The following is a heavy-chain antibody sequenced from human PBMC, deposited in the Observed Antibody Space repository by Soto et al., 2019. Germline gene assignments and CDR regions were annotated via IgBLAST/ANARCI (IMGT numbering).Heavy chain of an antibody. D-gene: IGHD3-10*01. CDR3: AVTMVRGVIMDPRYYYYGMDV. Sequence: SETLSLTCTVSGGSISSYYWSWIRQPPGKGLEWIGYIYYSGSTNYNPSLKSRVTISVDTSKNQFSLKLSSVTAADTAVYYCAVTMVRGVIMDPRYYYYGMDVWGQGTTVTVSS. V-gene: IGHV4-59*01. J-gene: IGHJ6*02. CDR1: GGSISSYY. CDR2: IYYSGST.